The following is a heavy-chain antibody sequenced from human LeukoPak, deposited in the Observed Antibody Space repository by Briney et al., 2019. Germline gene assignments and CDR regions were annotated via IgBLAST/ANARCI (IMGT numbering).Heavy chain of an antibody. J-gene: IGHJ4*02. Sequence: SVKVSCKASGGTFSSYAISWVRQAPGQGLEWMGGIIPIFGTANYAQKFQGRVTITADESTSTAYMELSSLRSEDTAVYYCARVWQDYSGVDYWGQGTLVTVSS. CDR3: ARVWQDYSGVDY. D-gene: IGHD2-21*01. CDR2: IIPIFGTA. CDR1: GGTFSSYA. V-gene: IGHV1-69*13.